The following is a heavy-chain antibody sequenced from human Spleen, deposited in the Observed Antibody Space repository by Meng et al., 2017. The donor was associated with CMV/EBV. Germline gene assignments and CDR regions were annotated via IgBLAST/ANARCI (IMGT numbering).Heavy chain of an antibody. CDR1: GFTFTSYS. V-gene: IGHV3-21*01. D-gene: IGHD6-6*01. Sequence: GESLKISCAASGFTFTSYSMNWVRQAPGKGLEWVSSISGSRTYIYYADSVKGRFTLSRDNAKKSLYLQMNSLTAEDTAVYYCARPKLRSSYGMDVWGQGTTVTVSS. CDR3: ARPKLRSSYGMDV. J-gene: IGHJ6*02. CDR2: ISGSRTYI.